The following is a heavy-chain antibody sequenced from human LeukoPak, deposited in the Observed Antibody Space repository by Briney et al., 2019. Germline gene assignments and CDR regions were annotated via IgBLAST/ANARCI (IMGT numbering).Heavy chain of an antibody. CDR2: IYESGST. Sequence: PSETLSLTCAVSGYSISSGYYWGWIRQPPGKGLEGIGSIYESGSTYYNPSLKSRVTISVDTSKNQFSLKVSSVTAADTAVYYCARRGSGWHFEYWGQGTLVTVSS. CDR1: GYSISSGYY. D-gene: IGHD6-19*01. CDR3: ARRGSGWHFEY. J-gene: IGHJ4*02. V-gene: IGHV4-38-2*01.